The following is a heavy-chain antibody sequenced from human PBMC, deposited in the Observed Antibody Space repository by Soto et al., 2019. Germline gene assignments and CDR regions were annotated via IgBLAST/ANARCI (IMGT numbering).Heavy chain of an antibody. J-gene: IGHJ4*02. CDR1: GFTVSKTY. V-gene: IGHV3-66*01. D-gene: IGHD1-1*01. CDR2: IYSGGAT. Sequence: EVQLVESGGGLVQPGGSLRLSCAASGFTVSKTYMRWVRQAPGKGLEWVSLIYSGGATYYADSVKGRFTISRDNSKNTLYLQMNSLKAEDTAVYYCARDGTCNWVGGQGILVTVSS. CDR3: ARDGTCNWV.